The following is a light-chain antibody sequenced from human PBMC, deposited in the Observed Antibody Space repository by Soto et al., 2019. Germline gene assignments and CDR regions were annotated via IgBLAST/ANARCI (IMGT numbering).Light chain of an antibody. V-gene: IGKV1-39*01. CDR3: QQSYGTPRT. Sequence: DIQMAQSPSSLSASVGDRVTITCRASQNINNYLNWYQQKPGQAPKLLISTASSLRSGVPSRFSGSRSGTDFTLTIPNLVFDDVATYYCQQSYGTPRTFGQGTKVEIK. CDR2: TAS. CDR1: QNINNY. J-gene: IGKJ1*01.